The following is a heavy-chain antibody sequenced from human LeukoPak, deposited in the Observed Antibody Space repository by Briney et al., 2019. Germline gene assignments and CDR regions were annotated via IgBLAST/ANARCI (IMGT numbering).Heavy chain of an antibody. CDR3: ARQYSSSWYFRWQSNWFDP. D-gene: IGHD6-13*01. J-gene: IGHJ5*02. CDR2: ISYDGSNK. CDR1: GFTFSSYA. Sequence: PGGSLRLSCAASGFTFSSYAMHWVRQAPGKGLEWVAVISYDGSNKYYADSVKGRFTISRDNSKNTLYRQMNSLRAEDTAVYYCARQYSSSWYFRWQSNWFDPWGQGTLVTVSS. V-gene: IGHV3-30*01.